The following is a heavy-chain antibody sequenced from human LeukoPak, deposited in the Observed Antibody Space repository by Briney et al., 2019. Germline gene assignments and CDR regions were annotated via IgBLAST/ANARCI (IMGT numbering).Heavy chain of an antibody. Sequence: SETLSLTCTVSGGSIGTYYWSWIRQPPGKGLEWIGYIYHSGDTKYNPSLKSRVTISVDTSKNQFSLKLSSVTAADTAVYYCARERQQSSGYSGYGGRLDWGQGTLVTVSS. V-gene: IGHV4-59*12. CDR3: ARERQQSSGYSGYGGRLD. CDR1: GGSIGTYY. D-gene: IGHD5-12*01. J-gene: IGHJ4*02. CDR2: IYHSGDT.